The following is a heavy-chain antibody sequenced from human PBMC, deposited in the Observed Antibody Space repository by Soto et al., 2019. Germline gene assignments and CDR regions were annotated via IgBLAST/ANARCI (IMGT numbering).Heavy chain of an antibody. CDR3: ASSLPSYCSSTSCLQYAFDI. D-gene: IGHD2-2*01. CDR1: GFTFSSYW. J-gene: IGHJ3*02. Sequence: GGSLRLSCAASGFTFSSYWMHWVRQAPGKGLVWVSRINSDGSSTIYADSVKGRFTISRDNAKNTLYLQMNSLRAEDTAVYYCASSLPSYCSSTSCLQYAFDIWGQGTMVTVSS. V-gene: IGHV3-74*01. CDR2: INSDGSST.